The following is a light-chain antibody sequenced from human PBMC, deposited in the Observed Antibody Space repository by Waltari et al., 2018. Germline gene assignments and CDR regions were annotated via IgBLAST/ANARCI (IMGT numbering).Light chain of an antibody. V-gene: IGLV1-40*01. CDR1: GSNIGAGYD. Sequence: QSVLTQPPSVSGAPGQRVTISCPGSGSNIGAGYDVNWYQQLPRAAPKLLIYGSTSRPLGVPDRFFGSTSGTSASLAITGLQAEDEADYDCQSYDTSLSVVFGGGTKLTVL. J-gene: IGLJ3*02. CDR3: QSYDTSLSVV. CDR2: GST.